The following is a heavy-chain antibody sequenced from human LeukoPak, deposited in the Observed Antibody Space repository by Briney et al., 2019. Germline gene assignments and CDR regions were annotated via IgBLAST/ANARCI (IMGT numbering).Heavy chain of an antibody. CDR1: GFTFSTYT. CDR3: ARDFDYGDYIDF. D-gene: IGHD4/OR15-4a*01. V-gene: IGHV3-48*04. CDR2: ISSGGLTI. Sequence: GGSLRLSCVASGFTFSTYTFNWVRQAPGKGLEWLSYISSGGLTIFYADSVKGRFTISRDNTKNAIYLDMTNLRAEDTAVYYCARDFDYGDYIDFWGQGTLVAVFS. J-gene: IGHJ4*02.